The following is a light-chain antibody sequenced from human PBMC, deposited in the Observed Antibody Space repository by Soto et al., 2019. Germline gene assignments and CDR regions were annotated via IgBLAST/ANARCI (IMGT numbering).Light chain of an antibody. Sequence: DIHITESPLSVSVSVRERLHLSWGASQSISRYLNWYQQKAGKAPQLLIYDTSTLQSGVPPRFSGSGSGTDFALTITSLQPDDLATYYCQQSYSYPPTFGGGTKVDIK. V-gene: IGKV1-39*01. CDR2: DTS. CDR3: QQSYSYPPT. J-gene: IGKJ4*02. CDR1: QSISRY.